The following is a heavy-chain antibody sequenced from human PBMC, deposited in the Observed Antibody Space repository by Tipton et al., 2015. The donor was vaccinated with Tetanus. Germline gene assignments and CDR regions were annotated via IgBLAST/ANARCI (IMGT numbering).Heavy chain of an antibody. J-gene: IGHJ4*02. CDR3: ARDSSSWGRN. CDR1: EFTFNDYY. CDR2: IYSGGST. D-gene: IGHD6-13*01. V-gene: IGHV3-53*01. Sequence: SLRLSCAASEFTFNDYYMNWIRQAPGKGLEWVSVIYSGGSTYYADSVKGRFTISRDNSKNTLYLQMNSLRAEDTAVYYCARDSSSWGRNWGQGTLVTVSS.